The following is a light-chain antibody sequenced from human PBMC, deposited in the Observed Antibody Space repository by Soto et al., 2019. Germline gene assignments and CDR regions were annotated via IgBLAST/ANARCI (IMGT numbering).Light chain of an antibody. Sequence: AIRMTQSPSSLSASTGDRVTITCRASQGISSYLAWYQQKPGKAPKLLIYGASTLESGVPSRFSGSGSGTDFTLTINNLQPEDFASYFCQESYSTPLTFGGGTKADIK. J-gene: IGKJ4*01. CDR1: QGISSY. CDR3: QESYSTPLT. CDR2: GAS. V-gene: IGKV1-8*01.